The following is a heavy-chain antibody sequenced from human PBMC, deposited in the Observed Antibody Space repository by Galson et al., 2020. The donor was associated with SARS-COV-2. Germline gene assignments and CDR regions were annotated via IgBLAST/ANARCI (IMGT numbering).Heavy chain of an antibody. CDR1: GGSISSYY. CDR2: IYYSGST. D-gene: IGHD3-22*01. Sequence: SETLSLTCTVSGGSISSYYWSWIRQPPGKGLEWIGYIYYSGSTNYNPSLKSQVTISVDTSKNQFSLKLSSVTAADTAVYYCAAYYYDRSGWSFGVDPWGQGTLVTVSS. V-gene: IGHV4-59*01. J-gene: IGHJ5*02. CDR3: AAYYYDRSGWSFGVDP.